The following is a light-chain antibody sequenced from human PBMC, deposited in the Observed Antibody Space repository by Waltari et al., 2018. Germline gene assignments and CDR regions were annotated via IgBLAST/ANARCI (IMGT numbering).Light chain of an antibody. CDR3: MQATHFPRT. CDR2: RIS. V-gene: IGKV2-24*01. J-gene: IGKJ2*01. Sequence: DVVMTHTLLSSPVTLGQTASISCRSNQDLVPSDGNTYLSCLQQRPGQPPRVLIYRISNRISGVLDRFSGSGAGPDFTLKISRVEAEDVGVYYCMQATHFPRTFGQGTKLEIK. CDR1: QDLVPSDGNTY.